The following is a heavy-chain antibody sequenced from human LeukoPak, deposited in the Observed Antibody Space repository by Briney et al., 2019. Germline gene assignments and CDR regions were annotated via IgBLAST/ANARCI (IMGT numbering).Heavy chain of an antibody. D-gene: IGHD5-18*01. CDR1: GFTVSDNY. CDR3: ARDRDSYGYGYYFDH. Sequence: GGSLRLSCAVSGFTVSDNYMSWVRQAPGKGLEWVSVIYSGGSTYYADSVKGRFTISRDNSKNTLYLQMNSLRAEDTAVYYCARDRDSYGYGYYFDHWGQGTLVTVSS. J-gene: IGHJ4*02. CDR2: IYSGGST. V-gene: IGHV3-53*01.